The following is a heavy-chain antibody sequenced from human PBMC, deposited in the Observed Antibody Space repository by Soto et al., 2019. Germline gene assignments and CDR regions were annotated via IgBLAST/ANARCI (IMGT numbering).Heavy chain of an antibody. V-gene: IGHV1-69*13. J-gene: IGHJ4*02. Sequence: GASVKVSCKASGGTFSSYAISWVRQAPGQGLEWMGGIIPIFGTANYAQEFQGRVTITADESTSTAYMELSSLRSEDTAVYYCAVSAATITIPYYYWGQGTLVTVSS. D-gene: IGHD5-12*01. CDR1: GGTFSSYA. CDR3: AVSAATITIPYYY. CDR2: IIPIFGTA.